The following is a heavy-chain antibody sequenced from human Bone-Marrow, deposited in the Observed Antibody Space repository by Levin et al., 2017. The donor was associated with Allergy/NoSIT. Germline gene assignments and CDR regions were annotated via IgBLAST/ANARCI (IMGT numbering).Heavy chain of an antibody. CDR2: VYYSGFT. CDR1: GGSISSEDDY. V-gene: IGHV4-30-4*08. J-gene: IGHJ6*02. Sequence: NASETLSLTCSVSGGSISSEDDYWTWIRQSPGTGLEWIGNVYYSGFTYYNPSLKSRVTMSADTSKNQFSLNLRSVTAADTAVYFCARVFFGSGSHHDRGLDVWGQGTTVTVSS. D-gene: IGHD3-10*01. CDR3: ARVFFGSGSHHDRGLDV.